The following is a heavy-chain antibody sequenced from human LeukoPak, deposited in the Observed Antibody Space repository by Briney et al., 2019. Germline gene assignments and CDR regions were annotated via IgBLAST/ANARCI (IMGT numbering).Heavy chain of an antibody. D-gene: IGHD4/OR15-4a*01. CDR1: GFTFSSYP. V-gene: IGHV3-64D*06. CDR3: VKESGFMVAPNSAFDI. Sequence: GGSLRLPCSASGFTFSSYPVHWVRQAPGKGLEYVSGISRNGGSTYYADSVKGRFTISRDNSKNTLYLQMSSLRAEDTAVYYCVKESGFMVAPNSAFDIWGQGTMVTVSS. J-gene: IGHJ3*02. CDR2: ISRNGGST.